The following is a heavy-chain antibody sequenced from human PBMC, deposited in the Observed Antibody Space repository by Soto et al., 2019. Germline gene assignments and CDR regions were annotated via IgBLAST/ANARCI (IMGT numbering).Heavy chain of an antibody. D-gene: IGHD6-19*01. J-gene: IGHJ4*02. Sequence: GGSLRLSCAASGFTFSSYAMHWVRQAPGKGLEWVAVISYDGTNKYYADSVKGRLTISRDNSKNTLYLQMNSLRAEDTAVYYCARDRESIAVAGNFDYWGQGTLVTVSS. V-gene: IGHV3-30-3*01. CDR3: ARDRESIAVAGNFDY. CDR2: ISYDGTNK. CDR1: GFTFSSYA.